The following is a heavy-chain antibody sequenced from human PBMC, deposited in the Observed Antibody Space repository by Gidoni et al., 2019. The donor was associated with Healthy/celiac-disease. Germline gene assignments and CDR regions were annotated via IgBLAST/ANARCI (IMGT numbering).Heavy chain of an antibody. CDR1: GFTFSSYE. CDR3: ASGSGYKFAFDI. J-gene: IGHJ3*02. Sequence: EVQLVESGGGLVQPGGSLRLSCAASGFTFSSYEMNWVRQAPGKGLEWVSYISSSGSTIYYADSVKGRFTISRDNAKNSLYLQMNSLRAEDTAVYYCASGSGYKFAFDIWGQGTMVTVSS. CDR2: ISSSGSTI. D-gene: IGHD3-22*01. V-gene: IGHV3-48*03.